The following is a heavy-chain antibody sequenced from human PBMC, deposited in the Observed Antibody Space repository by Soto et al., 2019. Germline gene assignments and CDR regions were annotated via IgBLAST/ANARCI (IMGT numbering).Heavy chain of an antibody. V-gene: IGHV4-61*01. J-gene: IGHJ5*02. CDR2: VYYSGST. CDR3: ARGVFRFLQWFDP. Sequence: ETLSLTCTVSGASVNSDNYYWSWIRQPPGKGLEWIGYVYYSGSTNYNPSLKSRATISLDTYKNQFSLKMTSMTSADTAFYYCARGVFRFLQWFDPCGQGTLVTVSS. D-gene: IGHD3-3*01. CDR1: GASVNSDNYY.